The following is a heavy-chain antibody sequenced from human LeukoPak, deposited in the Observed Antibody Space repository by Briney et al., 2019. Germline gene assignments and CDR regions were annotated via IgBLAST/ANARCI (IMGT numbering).Heavy chain of an antibody. V-gene: IGHV4-39*07. CDR3: ARGPYVLLWFGELSGPWFDP. CDR1: GGSISSSSYY. J-gene: IGHJ5*02. D-gene: IGHD3-10*01. CDR2: IYYSGST. Sequence: SETLSLTCIVSGGSISSSSYYWGWIRPPPGKGPEWIGSIYYSGSTNYNPSLKSRVTISVDTSKNQFSLKLSYVTAADTAVYYCARGPYVLLWFGELSGPWFDPWGQGTLVTVSS.